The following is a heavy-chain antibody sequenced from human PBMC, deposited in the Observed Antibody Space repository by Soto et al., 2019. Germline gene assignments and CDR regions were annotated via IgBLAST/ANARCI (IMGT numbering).Heavy chain of an antibody. CDR3: ARVEGQWLPRFDY. D-gene: IGHD6-19*01. Sequence: QVQLVESGGGVVQPGRSLRLSCAASGFTFSSYGMHWVRQAPGKGLEWVAVIWYDGSNKYYADSVKGRFTISRDNSKNTLYLQMNSLRAEDTAVYYCARVEGQWLPRFDYWGQGTLVTVSS. V-gene: IGHV3-33*01. CDR1: GFTFSSYG. CDR2: IWYDGSNK. J-gene: IGHJ4*02.